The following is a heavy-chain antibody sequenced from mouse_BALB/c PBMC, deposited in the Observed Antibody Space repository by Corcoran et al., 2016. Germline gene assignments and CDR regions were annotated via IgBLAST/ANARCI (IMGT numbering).Heavy chain of an antibody. Sequence: EVQLQQSWSDLVKPGASVKMSCTASGFNIKDTYIHWVKQRPEQGLEWIGRIDPANGNTKYDPKFQGKATITADTSSNTAYLQLSSLTSEDTAVYYCARDYRYLYYFDYWGQGTTLTVSS. J-gene: IGHJ2*01. D-gene: IGHD2-14*01. CDR1: GFNIKDTY. CDR3: ARDYRYLYYFDY. CDR2: IDPANGNT. V-gene: IGHV14-3*02.